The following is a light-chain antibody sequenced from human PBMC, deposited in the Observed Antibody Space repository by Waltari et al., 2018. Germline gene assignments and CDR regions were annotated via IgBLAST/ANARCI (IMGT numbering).Light chain of an antibody. CDR2: DAS. CDR1: QSVGRA. V-gene: IGKV3-20*01. Sequence: EIVLTQSPGTLALSPGESATLSCRASQSVGRALAWYQQKPGQAPRLLIYDASSRATGISDKFSGSGSGTDFSLTSSRVEPEDFAVYFCQMYVRLPVTFGQGTKVEVK. CDR3: QMYVRLPVT. J-gene: IGKJ1*01.